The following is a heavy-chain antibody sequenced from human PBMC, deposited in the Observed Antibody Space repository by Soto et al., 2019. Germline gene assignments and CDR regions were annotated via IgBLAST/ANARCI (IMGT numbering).Heavy chain of an antibody. V-gene: IGHV4-39*01. J-gene: IGHJ4*02. CDR3: ARLFYGRFDY. D-gene: IGHD3-10*01. CDR2: IYYSGST. CDR1: GGSISSSSYY. Sequence: SETLSLTCTVSGGSISSSSYYWGWIRQPPGKGLEWIGSIYYSGSTYYNPSLKSRVTISVDTSKNQFSLKLSSVTAADTAVYYCARLFYGRFDYWGKGTLVTVS.